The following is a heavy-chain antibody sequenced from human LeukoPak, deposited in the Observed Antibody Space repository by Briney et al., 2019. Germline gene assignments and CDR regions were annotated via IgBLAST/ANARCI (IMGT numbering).Heavy chain of an antibody. CDR1: GFTFDDYG. CDR2: ITSGSSYI. CDR3: ARDPYSGSYGNYYYYFMDV. D-gene: IGHD1-26*01. V-gene: IGHV3-21*01. J-gene: IGHJ6*03. Sequence: GGSLRLSCAASGFTFDDYGMSWVRQVPGKGLEWVSSITSGSSYIYYADSVKGRFTISRDNAKNSLYLQMNSLRAEDTAVYYCARDPYSGSYGNYYYYFMDVWGKGTTVTISS.